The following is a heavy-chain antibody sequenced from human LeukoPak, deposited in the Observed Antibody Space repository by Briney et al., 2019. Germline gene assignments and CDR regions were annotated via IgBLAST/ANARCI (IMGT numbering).Heavy chain of an antibody. V-gene: IGHV1-69*06. D-gene: IGHD2-21*01. J-gene: IGHJ6*03. CDR2: IIPIFGTA. CDR1: GGTFSGYA. Sequence: SVKVSCNASGGTFSGYAISWVRQAPGQGLEWMGGIIPIFGTANYAQKFQGRVTITADKATSTAYMELSSLRSEDTAVYYCARLGPPFMWRYYYYMDVWGKGTTVTVSS. CDR3: ARLGPPFMWRYYYYMDV.